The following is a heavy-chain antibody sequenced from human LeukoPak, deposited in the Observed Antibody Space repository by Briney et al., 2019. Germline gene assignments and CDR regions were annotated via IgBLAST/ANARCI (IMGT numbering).Heavy chain of an antibody. J-gene: IGHJ4*02. D-gene: IGHD1-26*01. CDR1: GGTFSSYA. Sequence: GASVKVSCKASGGTFSSYAISWVRQAPGQGLEWMGGIIPIFGTANYAQKFQGRVTITADESTSTAYMELSSLRSEDTAVYYCARARWELLPTFDYWGQGTLVTVSS. CDR2: IIPIFGTA. V-gene: IGHV1-69*13. CDR3: ARARWELLPTFDY.